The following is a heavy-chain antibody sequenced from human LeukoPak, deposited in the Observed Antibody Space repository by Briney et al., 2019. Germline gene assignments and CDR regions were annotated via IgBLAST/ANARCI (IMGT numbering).Heavy chain of an antibody. V-gene: IGHV4-39*01. CDR3: ARHYGP. D-gene: IGHD4-17*01. CDR2: IYSSGST. Sequence: AGGSLRLSCAASGFTFSSYWMSWVRQPPGKGLEWIGSIYSSGSTYYNPSLKSRVTISVDTSKNQFSLKLTSVTAADTAVYYCARHYGPWGQGTLVTVSS. J-gene: IGHJ5*02. CDR1: GFTFSSYW.